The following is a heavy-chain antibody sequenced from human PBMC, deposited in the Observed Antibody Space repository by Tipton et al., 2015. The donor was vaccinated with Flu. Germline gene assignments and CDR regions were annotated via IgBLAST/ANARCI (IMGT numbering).Heavy chain of an antibody. D-gene: IGHD3-22*01. CDR2: VNYGGGT. CDR3: ATRRDYYDSSEFDY. V-gene: IGHV4-39*07. J-gene: IGHJ4*02. Sequence: LRLSCTVSGGSIRSNNYNWGWLRQPPGKGLEWIGSVNYGGGTSYNPSLEGRLTISLDTPKNHFSLRLSSVTAADTAVYYCATRRDYYDSSEFDYWGQGALVTVSS. CDR1: GGSIRSNNYN.